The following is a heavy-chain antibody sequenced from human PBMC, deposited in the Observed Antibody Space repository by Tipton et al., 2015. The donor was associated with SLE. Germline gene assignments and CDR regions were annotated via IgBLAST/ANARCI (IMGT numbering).Heavy chain of an antibody. CDR3: AKDSASYGDVEYFHH. J-gene: IGHJ1*01. V-gene: IGHV3-74*01. CDR1: GFTFSSYW. CDR2: INSDGSST. Sequence: SLRLSCAASGFTFSSYWMYWVRQAPGKGPVWVSRINSDGSSTTYADSVKGRFTISRDNSKNTLYLQMNSLRPEDTALYYCAKDSASYGDVEYFHHWGLGTLVTVSS. D-gene: IGHD4-17*01.